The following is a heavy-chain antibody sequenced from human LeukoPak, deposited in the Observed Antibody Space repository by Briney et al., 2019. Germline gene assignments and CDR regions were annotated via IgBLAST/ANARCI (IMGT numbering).Heavy chain of an antibody. V-gene: IGHV3-30*02. CDR2: IRYDGSNK. CDR3: AKDWPHIVVVPAATFDY. J-gene: IGHJ4*02. D-gene: IGHD2-2*01. CDR1: GFTFSSYG. Sequence: PGGSLRLSCAASGFTFSSYGMHWVRQAPGKGLEWVAFIRYDGSNKYYADSVKGRFTISRDNSKNTLYLQMNSLRAEDTAVYYCAKDWPHIVVVPAATFDYWGQGTLVTVSS.